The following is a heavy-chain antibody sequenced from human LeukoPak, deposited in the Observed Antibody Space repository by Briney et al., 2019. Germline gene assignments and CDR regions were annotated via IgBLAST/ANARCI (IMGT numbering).Heavy chain of an antibody. CDR3: ARGEIVGATMGILYYFDY. Sequence: ASVKVSCKASGYTFTSYGIRWVRQAPGQGLEWMGWISAYNGNTNYAQKLQGRVTMTTDTSTSTAYMELRSLRSDDTAVYYCARGEIVGATMGILYYFDYWGQGTLVTVSS. J-gene: IGHJ4*02. CDR2: ISAYNGNT. CDR1: GYTFTSYG. D-gene: IGHD1-26*01. V-gene: IGHV1-18*01.